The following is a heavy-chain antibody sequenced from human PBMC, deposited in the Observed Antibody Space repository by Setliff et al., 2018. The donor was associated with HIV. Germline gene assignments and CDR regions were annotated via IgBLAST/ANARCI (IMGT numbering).Heavy chain of an antibody. Sequence: ASVKVSCKASGYTFTSYGVTWVRKAPGQGLEWMGWINANSGHTNYAQKFQDRVTITADTSSTTAYMELSSLRSDDTAVYYCARDWNYVVDVWGKGTTVTVSS. CDR1: GYTFTSYG. V-gene: IGHV1-18*01. CDR3: ARDWNYVVDV. J-gene: IGHJ6*04. CDR2: INANSGHT. D-gene: IGHD1-7*01.